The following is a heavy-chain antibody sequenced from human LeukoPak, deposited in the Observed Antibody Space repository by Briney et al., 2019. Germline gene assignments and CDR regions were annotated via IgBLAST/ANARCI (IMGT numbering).Heavy chain of an antibody. D-gene: IGHD6-13*01. CDR2: INHSGGST. Sequence: ASVKVSCKASGYTFTSYFMEWVRQAPGQGLEWMGIINHSGGSTSYAQTFQGRVTMARDMSTSSVYMELSSLRSEDTAVYYCARTYSSSWHPSDSGFDVWGQGTMVTVSS. CDR1: GYTFTSYF. V-gene: IGHV1-46*01. CDR3: ARTYSSSWHPSDSGFDV. J-gene: IGHJ3*01.